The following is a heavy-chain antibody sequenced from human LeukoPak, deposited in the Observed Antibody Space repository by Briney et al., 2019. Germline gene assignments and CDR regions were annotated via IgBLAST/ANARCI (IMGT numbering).Heavy chain of an antibody. Sequence: VDSVKVSCKGSGYNFNAYNIQWVRQARGLGLEWMGRIDPKNGYTTYAQKFKGRVTMTRDTSISTAYMELSRLRSDDTAVYYCARGPLVGATHFDYWGQGTLVTVSS. D-gene: IGHD1-26*01. CDR3: ARGPLVGATHFDY. V-gene: IGHV1-2*02. CDR1: GYNFNAYN. J-gene: IGHJ4*02. CDR2: IDPKNGYT.